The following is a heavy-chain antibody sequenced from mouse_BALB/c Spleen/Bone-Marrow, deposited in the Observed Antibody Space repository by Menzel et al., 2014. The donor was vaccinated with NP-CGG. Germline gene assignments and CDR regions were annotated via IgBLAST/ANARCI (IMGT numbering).Heavy chain of an antibody. V-gene: IGHV5-6-3*01. J-gene: IGHJ2*01. CDR1: GFTFSSYG. Sequence: EVNLVESGGGSVQPGGSLKLSCAASGFTFSSYGMSWVRQTPDKRLELVATINTNGGNTYYPDSVKGRFTISRDNAKNTLYLQMSSLKSEDTAMYYCARGLDYWGQGTTLTVSS. CDR3: ARGLDY. CDR2: INTNGGNT.